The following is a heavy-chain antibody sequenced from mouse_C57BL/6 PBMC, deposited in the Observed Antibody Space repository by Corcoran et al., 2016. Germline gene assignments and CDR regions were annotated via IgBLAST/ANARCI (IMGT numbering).Heavy chain of an antibody. D-gene: IGHD2-4*01. V-gene: IGHV1-26*01. CDR3: ARDEYDDAMDY. CDR1: GYTFTDYY. Sequence: EVQLQQSGPELVKPGASVKISCKASGYTFTDYYMNWVKQSHGKSLEWIGDINPNNGGTSYNQKFKGKATLTVDKSSSTAYMELRSLTSEDSAVYYCARDEYDDAMDYWGQGTSVTVSS. J-gene: IGHJ4*01. CDR2: INPNNGGT.